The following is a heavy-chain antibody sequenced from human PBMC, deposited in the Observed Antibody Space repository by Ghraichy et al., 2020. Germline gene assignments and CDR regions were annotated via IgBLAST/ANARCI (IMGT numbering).Heavy chain of an antibody. CDR1: GGSFSGYY. CDR2: INHSGST. D-gene: IGHD2-15*01. V-gene: IGHV4-34*01. Sequence: SQTLSLTCAVYGGSFSGYYWSWIRQPPGKGLEWIGEINHSGSTNYNPSLKSRVTISVDTSKNQFSLKLSSVTAADTAVYYCARKGICSGGSCYRRVAASTYYFDYWGQGTLVTVSS. J-gene: IGHJ4*02. CDR3: ARKGICSGGSCYRRVAASTYYFDY.